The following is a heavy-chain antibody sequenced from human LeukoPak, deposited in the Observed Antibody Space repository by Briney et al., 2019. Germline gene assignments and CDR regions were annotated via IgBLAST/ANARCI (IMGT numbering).Heavy chain of an antibody. Sequence: GRSLRLSCAASGFTFSSYGMHWVRQAPGKGLEWVAVIWYDGSNKYYADSVKGRFTISRDNSKNTLYLQMNNLRAEDTAVYYCARDPDGWYYFDYWGQGTLVTVSS. CDR2: IWYDGSNK. CDR1: GFTFSSYG. CDR3: ARDPDGWYYFDY. J-gene: IGHJ4*02. D-gene: IGHD6-19*01. V-gene: IGHV3-30*19.